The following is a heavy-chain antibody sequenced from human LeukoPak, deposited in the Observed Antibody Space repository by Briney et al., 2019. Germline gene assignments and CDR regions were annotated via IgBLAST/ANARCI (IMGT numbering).Heavy chain of an antibody. Sequence: ASVKVSCKASGYTFTSYGISWVRQAPGQGLEWMGWISAYNGNTNYAQNLQGRVTMTTDTSTSTPYMELRSLRSDDTAVYYCARDFGYYDSSGYYWGQGTLVTVSS. CDR3: ARDFGYYDSSGYY. CDR2: ISAYNGNT. J-gene: IGHJ4*02. V-gene: IGHV1-18*01. CDR1: GYTFTSYG. D-gene: IGHD3-22*01.